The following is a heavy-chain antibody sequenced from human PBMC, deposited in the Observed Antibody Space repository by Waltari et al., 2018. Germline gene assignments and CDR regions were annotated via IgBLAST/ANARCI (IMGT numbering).Heavy chain of an antibody. CDR3: ARLRVHLSYPYWFDP. Sequence: QVHLLESGPGLVRTSETLSLTCTVSGASLRDYRWRWIRQSPGKGLEWVGYISYGLLTKYNPSLKSRVTISVDRSRNQFSLTLASVTAADTAVYYCARLRVHLSYPYWFDPWGQGTLVTVSS. CDR2: ISYGLLT. CDR1: GASLRDYR. V-gene: IGHV4-59*08. J-gene: IGHJ5*02. D-gene: IGHD3-16*02.